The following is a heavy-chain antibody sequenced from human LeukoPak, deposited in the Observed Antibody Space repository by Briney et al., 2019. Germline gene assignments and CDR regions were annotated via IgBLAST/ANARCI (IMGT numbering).Heavy chain of an antibody. Sequence: ASVKVSCKASGYTFTGYYMHWVRQAPGQGLEWMGWINPNSGGTNYAQKFQGRVTMTRDTSISTAYMELSRLRSDDTAVYYCARVFDGTGGYSGYNYYYYGMDVWGQGTTVTVSS. V-gene: IGHV1-2*02. D-gene: IGHD5-12*01. J-gene: IGHJ6*02. CDR2: INPNSGGT. CDR1: GYTFTGYY. CDR3: ARVFDGTGGYSGYNYYYYGMDV.